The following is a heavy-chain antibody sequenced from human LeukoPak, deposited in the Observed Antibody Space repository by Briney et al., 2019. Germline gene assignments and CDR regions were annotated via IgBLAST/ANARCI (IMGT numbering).Heavy chain of an antibody. CDR1: GGTFSSYA. V-gene: IGHV1-8*02. Sequence: ASVKVSCKASGGTFSSYAISWVRQATGQGLEWMGWMNPNSGNTGYAQKFQGRVTMTRNTSISTAYMELSSLRSEDTAVYYCATSRPVVRWLARGWFDPWGQGTLVTVSS. CDR2: MNPNSGNT. CDR3: ATSRPVVRWLARGWFDP. D-gene: IGHD6-19*01. J-gene: IGHJ5*02.